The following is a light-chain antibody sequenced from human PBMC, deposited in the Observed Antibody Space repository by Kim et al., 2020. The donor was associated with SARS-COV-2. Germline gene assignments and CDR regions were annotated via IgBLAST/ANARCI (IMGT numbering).Light chain of an antibody. V-gene: IGLV2-14*03. CDR3: SSYTTNSPFV. Sequence: QSALTQPASVSGTPGQSITISCTGTSGDVAIYNYVSWYQQHPGKAPKVLIYDVSKRPSGVSDRFSGSKSGNSASLTSSGLQAEDEANYYCSSYTTNSPFVFGTGTKVTVL. CDR2: DVS. CDR1: SGDVAIYNY. J-gene: IGLJ1*01.